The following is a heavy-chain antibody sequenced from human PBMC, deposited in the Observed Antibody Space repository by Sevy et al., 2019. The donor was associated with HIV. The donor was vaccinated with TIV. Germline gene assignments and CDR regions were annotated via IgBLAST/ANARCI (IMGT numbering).Heavy chain of an antibody. J-gene: IGHJ4*02. D-gene: IGHD2-15*01. Sequence: ASVKVSCKASGGTFSSYAISWVRQAPGQGLEWMGGIIPIFGTANYAQKFQGRVTITADESTSTAYMELSSLRSEDTAVYYCASGEGGLVVVAAGGYFDYWCQGTLVTVSS. CDR3: ASGEGGLVVVAAGGYFDY. CDR1: GGTFSSYA. V-gene: IGHV1-69*13. CDR2: IIPIFGTA.